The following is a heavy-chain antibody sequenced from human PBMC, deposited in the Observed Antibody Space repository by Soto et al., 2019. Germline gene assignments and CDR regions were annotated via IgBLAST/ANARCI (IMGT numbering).Heavy chain of an antibody. D-gene: IGHD3-10*01. J-gene: IGHJ4*02. V-gene: IGHV1-69*01. CDR2: ISPMFGAA. Sequence: QVQLVQSGAEMKKPGSSVKVSCQSSGGTFNTYAMNWVRQAPGQGPEWMGDISPMFGAANYAPKFQGRVTITAXXXTGXSYMQLSSLTSEDTALYFCAREVQVHTPAFVYWGQGTLVTVSS. CDR3: AREVQVHTPAFVY. CDR1: GGTFNTYA.